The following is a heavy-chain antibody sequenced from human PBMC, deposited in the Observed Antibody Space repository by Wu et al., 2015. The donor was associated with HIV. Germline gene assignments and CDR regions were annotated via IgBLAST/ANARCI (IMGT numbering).Heavy chain of an antibody. CDR3: ARGANIVVVPAAHRGDWFDP. J-gene: IGHJ5*02. Sequence: QVQLVQSGAEVKKPGASVKVSCKASGYTFTSYYMHWVRQAPGQGLEWMGIINPSGGSTSYAQKFQGRVTMTRDTSTSTVYMELSSLRSEDTAVYYCARGANIVVVPAAHRGDWFDPWGQGTLVTVSS. CDR1: GYTFTSYY. V-gene: IGHV1-46*03. D-gene: IGHD2-2*01. CDR2: INPSGGST.